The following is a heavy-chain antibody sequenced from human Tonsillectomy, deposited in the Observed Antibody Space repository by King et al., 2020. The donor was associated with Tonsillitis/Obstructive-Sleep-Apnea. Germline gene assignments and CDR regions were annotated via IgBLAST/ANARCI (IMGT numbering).Heavy chain of an antibody. CDR2: ISQDGSSA. CDR1: GFTFSSYG. V-gene: IGHV3-30*18. CDR3: AKDTSGSGSYYSDY. Sequence: VQLVQSGGGVVQPGRSLRLSCAASGFTFSSYGMHWVRQAPGKGLEWGADISQDGSSAYYAESVKGRFTISRDNSENTLYLQMNSLRAEDTAVYYCAKDTSGSGSYYSDYWGQGTLVTVSS. J-gene: IGHJ4*02. D-gene: IGHD3-10*01.